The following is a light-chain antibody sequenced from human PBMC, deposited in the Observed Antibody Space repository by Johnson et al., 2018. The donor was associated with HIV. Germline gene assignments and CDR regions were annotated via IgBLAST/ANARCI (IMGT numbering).Light chain of an antibody. CDR2: SNN. CDR3: AAWDDSLNGPYV. CDR1: SSKIGYNT. Sequence: QAVLTQPPSASGTPGQRVTISCSGSSSKIGYNTVNWYQHLPGTAPKLLIYSNNQRPSGVPDRFSGSQSGTSASLAITGLRSEDEADYYCAAWDDSLNGPYVFGSGTKVTVL. V-gene: IGLV1-44*01. J-gene: IGLJ1*01.